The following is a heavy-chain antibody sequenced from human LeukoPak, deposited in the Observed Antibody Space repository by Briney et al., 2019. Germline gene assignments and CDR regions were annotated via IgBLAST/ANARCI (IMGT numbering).Heavy chain of an antibody. J-gene: IGHJ4*02. Sequence: GESLRLSCAASGFTFNTSAMSWVRQAPGKGLEWVSTISSSGAATYYADSVKGRFTISRENSKNTLYLQVNSPRDEDTAIYYCAKDSGMNKPFDNWGQGTLVTVSS. V-gene: IGHV3-23*01. CDR1: GFTFNTSA. CDR2: ISSSGAAT. CDR3: AKDSGMNKPFDN. D-gene: IGHD1/OR15-1a*01.